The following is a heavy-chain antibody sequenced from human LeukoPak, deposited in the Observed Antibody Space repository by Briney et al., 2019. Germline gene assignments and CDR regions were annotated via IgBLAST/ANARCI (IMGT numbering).Heavy chain of an antibody. CDR1: GFTFSSYA. Sequence: GGSLRLSCAASGFTFSSYAMSWVRQAPGKGLDWVSAISGSGCSTYYAGSVKGRFTISRDNSKNSLYLQMNSLRVEDTAIYYFARDKWSGWSFDFWGQGTLVSVSS. J-gene: IGHJ4*02. D-gene: IGHD6-19*01. V-gene: IGHV3-23*01. CDR2: ISGSGCST. CDR3: ARDKWSGWSFDF.